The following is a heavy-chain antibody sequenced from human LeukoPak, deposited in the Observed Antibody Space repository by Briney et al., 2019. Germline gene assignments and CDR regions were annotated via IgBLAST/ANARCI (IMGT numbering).Heavy chain of an antibody. J-gene: IGHJ4*02. Sequence: PGGSLRLSCAASGFTFSRSWVSWVRQPPGKGLEWVANISPDGSTKYHMDSVKGRFTISRDHAKDSLYLEMSRLRDDDTAMYYCATGASGSWDFGGQGTLVTVSS. V-gene: IGHV3-7*03. CDR1: GFTFSRSW. CDR2: ISPDGSTK. CDR3: ATGASGSWDF. D-gene: IGHD6-13*01.